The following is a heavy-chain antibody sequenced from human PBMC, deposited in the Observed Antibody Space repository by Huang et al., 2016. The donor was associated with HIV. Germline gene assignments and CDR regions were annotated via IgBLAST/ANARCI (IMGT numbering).Heavy chain of an antibody. Sequence: QLQLQESGPGLVRPSETLSLTCSVSGGSVNSGYYYWGWIRQPPGKGLEWIAGVFYVGNTFYNPSLKSSVSMSVDTSKKRFSLNLGSVTAADTAVYFCARLPFDYVWGTQRQTALDELDVWGQGTMVTVSS. V-gene: IGHV4-39*01. CDR1: GGSVNSGYYY. CDR3: ARLPFDYVWGTQRQTALDELDV. D-gene: IGHD3-16*01. CDR2: VFYVGNT. J-gene: IGHJ3*01.